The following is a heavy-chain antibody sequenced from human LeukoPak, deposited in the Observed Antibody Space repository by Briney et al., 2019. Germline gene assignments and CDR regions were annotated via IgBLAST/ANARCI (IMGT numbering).Heavy chain of an antibody. CDR1: GGSINY. CDR2: IYTSGST. J-gene: IGHJ4*02. Sequence: SETLSLTCTVSGGSINYWSWIRQPPGKGLEWIGYIYTSGSTNYNPSLKSRVTISVDTSKNQLSLKLTSVTAADTAVYYCARGGDGVFDYWGQGTLVTVSS. CDR3: ARGGDGVFDY. V-gene: IGHV4-4*08. D-gene: IGHD5-24*01.